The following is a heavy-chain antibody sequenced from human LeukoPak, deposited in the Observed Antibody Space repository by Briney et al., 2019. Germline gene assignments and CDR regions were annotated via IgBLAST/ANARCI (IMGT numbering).Heavy chain of an antibody. Sequence: SETLSLTCTVSGGSISSSSYYWGWIRQPPGKGLEWIGSIYYSGSIYYNPSLKSRVTISVDTSKNQFSLKLSSVTAADTAVYYCARRGLYSSSHFDYWGQGTLVTVSS. V-gene: IGHV4-39*01. CDR2: IYYSGSI. CDR3: ARRGLYSSSHFDY. CDR1: GGSISSSSYY. J-gene: IGHJ4*02. D-gene: IGHD6-6*01.